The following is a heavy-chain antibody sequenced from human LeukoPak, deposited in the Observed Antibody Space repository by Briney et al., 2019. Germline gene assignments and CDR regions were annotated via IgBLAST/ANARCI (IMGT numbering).Heavy chain of an antibody. J-gene: IGHJ6*02. V-gene: IGHV4-59*08. CDR3: ARQGRSGYDFWSGYYLDV. CDR1: GGSISSYY. CDR2: IYYSGST. D-gene: IGHD3-3*01. Sequence: NASETLSLTCTVSGGSISSYYWSWIRQPPGKGLEWSGYIYYSGSTNYNPSLKSRVTISVDTSKNQFSLKLSSVTAADTAVYYCARQGRSGYDFWSGYYLDVWGQGTTVTVSS.